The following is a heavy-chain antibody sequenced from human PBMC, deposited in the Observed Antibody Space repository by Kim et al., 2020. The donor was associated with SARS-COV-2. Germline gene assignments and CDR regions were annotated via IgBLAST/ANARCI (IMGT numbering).Heavy chain of an antibody. CDR3: AKRYYYGSGSYPFFDY. CDR2: ISGSGGST. V-gene: IGHV3-23*01. CDR1: GFTFSSYA. D-gene: IGHD3-10*01. Sequence: GGSLRLSCAASGFTFSSYAMSWVRQAPGKGLEWVSAISGSGGSTYYADPVKGRFTISRDNSKNTLYLQMNSLRAEDTAVYYCAKRYYYGSGSYPFFDYWGQGTRVSVSS. J-gene: IGHJ4*02.